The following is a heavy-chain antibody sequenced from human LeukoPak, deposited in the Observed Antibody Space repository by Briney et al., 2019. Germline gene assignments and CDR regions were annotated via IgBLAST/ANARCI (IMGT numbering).Heavy chain of an antibody. V-gene: IGHV4-39*01. J-gene: IGHJ4*02. CDR1: GGSFSGYY. CDR3: ARHNTSSPPDY. Sequence: SETLSLTCAVYGGSFSGYYWDWIRQPPGKGLEWIGCIYYSGTTYYNPSLKSRLTISVDTSKNQFSLRLSSVTAADTAVYYCARHNTSSPPDYWGQGTLVTVSS. D-gene: IGHD6-6*01. CDR2: IYYSGTT.